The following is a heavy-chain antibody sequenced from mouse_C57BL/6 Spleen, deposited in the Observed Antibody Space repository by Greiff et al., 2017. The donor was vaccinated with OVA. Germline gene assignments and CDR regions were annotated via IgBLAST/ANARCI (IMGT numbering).Heavy chain of an antibody. Sequence: EVQLQESGPGLVKPSQSLSLTCSVPGYSITSGYYWNWIRQFPGNKLEWMGYISYDGSNNYNPSLKNRISITRDTSKNQFFLKLNSVTTEDTATYYCARGDFAYWGQGTLVTVSA. V-gene: IGHV3-6*01. CDR1: GYSITSGYY. J-gene: IGHJ3*01. CDR3: ARGDFAY. CDR2: ISYDGSN.